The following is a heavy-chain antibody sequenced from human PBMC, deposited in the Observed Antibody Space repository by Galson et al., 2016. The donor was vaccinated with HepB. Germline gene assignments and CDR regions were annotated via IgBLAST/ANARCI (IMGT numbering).Heavy chain of an antibody. CDR1: GFTFSSYG. CDR2: IWYDGSDK. D-gene: IGHD6-13*01. J-gene: IGHJ4*02. Sequence: SLRLSCAASGFTFSSYGMHWVRQAPGKGLEWVAVIWYDGSDKYYADSVKGRFTISRDNSKNTLYLQMNSLRAEDTAVYYCARSGREAAGFDYWGQGIQVTVSS. CDR3: ARSGREAAGFDY. V-gene: IGHV3-33*01.